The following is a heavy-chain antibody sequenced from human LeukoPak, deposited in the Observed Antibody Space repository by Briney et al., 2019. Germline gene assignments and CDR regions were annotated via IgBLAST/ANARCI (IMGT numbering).Heavy chain of an antibody. D-gene: IGHD3-22*01. CDR2: IYYSGST. CDR1: GGSISSYY. V-gene: IGHV4-59*08. J-gene: IGHJ4*02. Sequence: PSETLSLTCTVSGGSISSYYWSWIRQPPGKGLEWVGYIYYSGSTNYNPSLKSRDTISVDTSKNQFSLKLSSVTAADTAVYYCARHLYYYDSSGYYFDYWGQGTLVTVSS. CDR3: ARHLYYYDSSGYYFDY.